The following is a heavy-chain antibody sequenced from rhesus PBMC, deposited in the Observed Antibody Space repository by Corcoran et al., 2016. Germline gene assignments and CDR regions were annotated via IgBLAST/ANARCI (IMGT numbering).Heavy chain of an antibody. Sequence: QVQLQESGPGLVKPSETLSLTCTVSGASISNNWWSWIRQSPGKGLGWIGEIVGYMESINYTPSLKSRVTISKDASKNQFFLKLNSVTAADTAVYYCARDRSFGNSYGLDSWGQGVVVTVSS. CDR3: ARDRSFGNSYGLDS. V-gene: IGHV4-80*01. D-gene: IGHD4-35*01. CDR2: IVGYMESI. CDR1: GASISNNW. J-gene: IGHJ6*01.